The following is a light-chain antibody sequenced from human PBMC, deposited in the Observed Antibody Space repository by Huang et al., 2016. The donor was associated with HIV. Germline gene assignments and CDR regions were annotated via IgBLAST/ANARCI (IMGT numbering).Light chain of an antibody. Sequence: DIQVTQSPSSLSASVGDRVTITCQASQDITDYLNWYQQTPGKAPKLLISEASNLASGVPSRFSGTRSGTDFTLTITSLQPEDIATYYCQQYDTLPYTFGQGTKLEI. CDR2: EAS. V-gene: IGKV1-33*01. CDR3: QQYDTLPYT. CDR1: QDITDY. J-gene: IGKJ2*01.